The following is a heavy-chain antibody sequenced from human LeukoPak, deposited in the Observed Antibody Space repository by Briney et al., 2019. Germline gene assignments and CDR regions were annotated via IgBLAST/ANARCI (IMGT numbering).Heavy chain of an antibody. D-gene: IGHD2-21*01. CDR2: INPNSGGI. V-gene: IGHV1-2*02. CDR1: GYTFIGYY. CDR3: ARVLFSGIPDWFDP. Sequence: ASVKVSCEASGYTFIGYYIHWVRQAPGQRLEGVGWINPNSGGIKYAQKFQGRVTMTRDTSVSTAYMELKRLTSDDTAVYYCARVLFSGIPDWFDPWGQGTLVTVSS. J-gene: IGHJ5*02.